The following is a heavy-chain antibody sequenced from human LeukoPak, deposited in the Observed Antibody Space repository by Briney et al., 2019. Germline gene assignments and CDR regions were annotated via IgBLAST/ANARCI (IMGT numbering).Heavy chain of an antibody. CDR2: ISWDGGIT. D-gene: IGHD5-12*01. CDR3: AKDSNTGGYSFGS. J-gene: IGHJ4*02. Sequence: PGGSLRLSCAASGFTFHHYSMHWVRHPPGKGLEWVSLISWDGGITYYADSVRGRFTISRDNSKNSLSLEMNSLRTEDTAFYYCAKDSNTGGYSFGSWGQGTLVTVTS. CDR1: GFTFHHYS. V-gene: IGHV3-43*01.